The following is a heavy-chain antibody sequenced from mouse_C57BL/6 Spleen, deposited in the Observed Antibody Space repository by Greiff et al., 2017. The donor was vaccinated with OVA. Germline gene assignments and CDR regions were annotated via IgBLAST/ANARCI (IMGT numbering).Heavy chain of an antibody. CDR1: GYTFTGYW. Sequence: VMLVESGAELMKPGASVKLSCKATGYTFTGYWIEWVKQRPGHGLEWIGEILPGSGSTNYNEKFKGKATFTADTSSNTAYMQLSSLTTEDSAIYYCLMPYYYGSSYGDAMDYWGQGTSVTVSS. V-gene: IGHV1-9*01. CDR3: LMPYYYGSSYGDAMDY. J-gene: IGHJ4*01. CDR2: ILPGSGST. D-gene: IGHD1-1*01.